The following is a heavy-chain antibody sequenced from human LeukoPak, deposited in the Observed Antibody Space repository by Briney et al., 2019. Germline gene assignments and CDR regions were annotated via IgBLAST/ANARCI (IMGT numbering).Heavy chain of an antibody. J-gene: IGHJ4*02. D-gene: IGHD1-20*01. CDR2: IYTSGST. CDR1: GGSISSGSYY. CDR3: ARDVNWNYVDY. V-gene: IGHV4-61*02. Sequence: SQTLSLTCTVSGGSISSGSYYWSWNRQPAGKGLEWIGRIYTSGSTNYNPSLKSRVTISVDTSKNQFSLKLYSVTAADTAVYYCARDVNWNYVDYWGQGTLVTVSS.